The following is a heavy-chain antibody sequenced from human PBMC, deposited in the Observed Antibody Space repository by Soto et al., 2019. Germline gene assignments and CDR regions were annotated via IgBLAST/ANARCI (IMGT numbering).Heavy chain of an antibody. CDR3: ARHRGSYGGEYYFDY. J-gene: IGHJ4*02. CDR1: GDSISSSSYF. V-gene: IGHV4-39*01. D-gene: IGHD5-18*01. CDR2: IYYSGST. Sequence: QLELQESGPGLVKPSETLSLTCIVSGDSISSSSYFWGWIRQPPGKGLEWIGTIYYSGSTSYNPSLKSRVTISLDTSKNQFSLRLTSVTAADTAVYHCARHRGSYGGEYYFDYWGQGTLVTVSS.